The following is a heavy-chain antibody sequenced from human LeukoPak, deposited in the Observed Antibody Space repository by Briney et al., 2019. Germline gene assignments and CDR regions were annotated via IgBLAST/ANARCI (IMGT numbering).Heavy chain of an antibody. CDR3: ARDSYGDYSYDY. CDR2: ISSSSRYI. D-gene: IGHD4-17*01. Sequence: GSLRVSCAASGFTFSSYSMNWVRQAPGKGLEWVSSISSSSRYIYYADSLKGRFTISRDNAKNSLYLQMNSLRAEDTAVYYCARDSYGDYSYDYWGQGTLVTVSS. CDR1: GFTFSSYS. V-gene: IGHV3-21*01. J-gene: IGHJ4*02.